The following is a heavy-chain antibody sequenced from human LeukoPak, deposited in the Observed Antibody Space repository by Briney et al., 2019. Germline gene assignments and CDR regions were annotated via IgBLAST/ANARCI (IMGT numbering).Heavy chain of an antibody. CDR3: VKDRSYSSTFGFDM. CDR2: ISWNSGRT. V-gene: IGHV3-9*03. CDR1: GFTFADYA. J-gene: IGHJ3*02. Sequence: GRSMRLSCVASGFTFADYAMHWVRHGPGMGLEWVSGISWNSGRTDYADSVKGRFTISRDNAKNSLYLQMNTLRPEDMALYYCVKDRSYSSTFGFDMWGQGTMVTVSS. D-gene: IGHD6-13*01.